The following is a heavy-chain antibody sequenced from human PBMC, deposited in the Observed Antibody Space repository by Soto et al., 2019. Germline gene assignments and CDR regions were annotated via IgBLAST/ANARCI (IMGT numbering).Heavy chain of an antibody. CDR3: ARGVVAAAGDAFDI. CDR2: INHSGST. Sequence: QVQLQQWGAGLLKPSETLSLTCAVYGGSFSGYYWSWIRQPPGKGLEWIGEINHSGSTNYNPSLKSRVTISVDTSKNQFSLKLSSVTAADTAVYYCARGVVAAAGDAFDIWGQGKMVTVSS. J-gene: IGHJ3*02. CDR1: GGSFSGYY. V-gene: IGHV4-34*01. D-gene: IGHD6-13*01.